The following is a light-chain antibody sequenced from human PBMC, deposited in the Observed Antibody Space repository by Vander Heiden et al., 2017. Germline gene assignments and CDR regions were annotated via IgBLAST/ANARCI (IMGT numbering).Light chain of an antibody. V-gene: IGKV3-11*01. CDR1: QSVSIY. J-gene: IGKJ4*01. CDR2: DAS. CDR3: QQGSNWQT. Sequence: EIVLTQSPATLSLSPGERATLSCRASQSVSIYLAWYQQKPGQAPRLLIYDASNRANGIPDRFSGSGSGTDFTLTSSSREPEDFAVYYWQQGSNWQTFGGGTKVEIK.